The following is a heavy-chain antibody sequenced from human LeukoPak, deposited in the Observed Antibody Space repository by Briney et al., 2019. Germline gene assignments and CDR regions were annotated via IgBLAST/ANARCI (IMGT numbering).Heavy chain of an antibody. V-gene: IGHV3-53*01. D-gene: IGHD3-10*01. Sequence: GGSLRLSCAASGFTVSSNYMIWVRQAPGKGLEWVSVIYSGGSTYYADSVKGRFTISRDNAKNSLYLQMSSLRDEDTAVYFCARANSPLVRGVTFYFDSWGQGTLVTVSS. CDR3: ARANSPLVRGVTFYFDS. CDR2: IYSGGST. CDR1: GFTVSSNY. J-gene: IGHJ4*02.